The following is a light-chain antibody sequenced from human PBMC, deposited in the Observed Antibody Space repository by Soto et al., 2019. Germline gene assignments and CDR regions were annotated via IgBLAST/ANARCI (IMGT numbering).Light chain of an antibody. CDR2: EGS. CDR1: SGDVGSFNL. Sequence: QSALAQPASVSGSPGQSITISCTGTSGDVGSFNLVSWYQQHPGKAPKLIIYEGSKRPSGVSNRFSGSKSGNTASLTISGLQAEDESDYSCCSYAGSITFDVFGTGTKVTVL. V-gene: IGLV2-23*03. J-gene: IGLJ1*01. CDR3: CSYAGSITFDV.